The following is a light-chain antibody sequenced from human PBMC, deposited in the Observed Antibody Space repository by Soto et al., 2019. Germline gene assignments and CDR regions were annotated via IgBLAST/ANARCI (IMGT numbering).Light chain of an antibody. J-gene: IGLJ2*01. CDR1: SSDVGGYNY. CDR3: SSYTRSSTLV. V-gene: IGLV2-14*01. Sequence: QSALTQPASVSGSPGQSITISCTGTSSDVGGYNYVSWYQQHPGKAPKLMIYEVSNRPSGVSNRCSGSKSGNTASLTISGLQAEDVADYYCSSYTRSSTLVFGGGTKVIVL. CDR2: EVS.